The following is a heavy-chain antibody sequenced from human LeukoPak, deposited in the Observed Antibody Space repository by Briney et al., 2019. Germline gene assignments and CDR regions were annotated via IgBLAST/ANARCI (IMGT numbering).Heavy chain of an antibody. D-gene: IGHD4-17*01. V-gene: IGHV4-4*07. CDR2: IYTSGST. Sequence: SETLSLTCTVSGGSISSYYWSWIRQPAGKGLEWIGRIYTSGSTNYNPSLKIRVTISVAPSQHQFSLKLSPATAAATAVYYCARDGHDYGDYYYYYYMDVWGNGTTVTVSS. CDR3: ARDGHDYGDYYYYYYMDV. CDR1: GGSISSYY. J-gene: IGHJ6*03.